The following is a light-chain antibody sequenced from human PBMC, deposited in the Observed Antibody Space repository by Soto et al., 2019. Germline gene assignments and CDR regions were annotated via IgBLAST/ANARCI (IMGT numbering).Light chain of an antibody. CDR3: LQHISDPRT. CDR2: AAS. Sequence: DLQMTQSPSSLSASVGDRVTITCRARQGIGNDLGWYQQKPGKSPKRLIYAASSLQSGVPSRFRGCGSGTEFTLPIRRLHPEVFATYYRLQHISDPRTFGLRTQVEI. J-gene: IGKJ1*01. V-gene: IGKV1-17*01. CDR1: QGIGND.